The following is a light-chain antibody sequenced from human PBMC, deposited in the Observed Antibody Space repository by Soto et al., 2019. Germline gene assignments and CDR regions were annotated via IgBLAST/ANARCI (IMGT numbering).Light chain of an antibody. CDR3: HQHGGSPET. CDR2: GAS. Sequence: EAVLTQSPATLSVSPGERATLSCRASQSVATNLAWYQQRPGQAPRLLIYGASKRAVGLPARFSGSGSGTEFILTISGLEPEDSGIYHCHQHGGSPETFGQGTKVDIK. V-gene: IGKV3-15*01. CDR1: QSVATN. J-gene: IGKJ1*01.